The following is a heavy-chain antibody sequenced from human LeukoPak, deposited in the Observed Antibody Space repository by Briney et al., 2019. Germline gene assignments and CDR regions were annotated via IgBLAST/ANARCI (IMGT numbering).Heavy chain of an antibody. CDR1: GFTFSSYE. J-gene: IGHJ4*02. CDR2: ISPSGTDI. D-gene: IGHD1-14*01. Sequence: PGGSLRLSCAASGFTFSSYEMNWVRQAPGKGLESLSYISPSGTDISYADSVKGRFTISRDNAKNSLYLQMNSLRVEDTAVYYCTRDPRNLDYWGQGTLVTVSS. V-gene: IGHV3-48*03. CDR3: TRDPRNLDY.